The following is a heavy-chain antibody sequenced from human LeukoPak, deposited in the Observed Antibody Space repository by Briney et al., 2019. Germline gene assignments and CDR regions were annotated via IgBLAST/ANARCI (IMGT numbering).Heavy chain of an antibody. CDR2: ISAYDGNT. Sequence: ASVKVSCKASGYTFTSYGISWVRQAPGQGLEWMGWISAYDGNTNYAQKLQGRVTMTTDTSTSTAYMELRSLRSDDTAVYYCARARGALMITFGGVIAFDYWGQGTLVTVSS. D-gene: IGHD3-16*02. J-gene: IGHJ4*02. CDR1: GYTFTSYG. CDR3: ARARGALMITFGGVIAFDY. V-gene: IGHV1-18*01.